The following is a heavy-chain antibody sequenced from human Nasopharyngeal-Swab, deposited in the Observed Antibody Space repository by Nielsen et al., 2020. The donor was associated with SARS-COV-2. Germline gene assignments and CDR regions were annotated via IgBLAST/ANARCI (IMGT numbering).Heavy chain of an antibody. CDR2: ISRTSST. Sequence: GESLKISCAASGFTFSSYGMHWVRQAPGKGLEWVSAISRTSSTYYADSVRGRFTVSRDNSKNTLYLQMNSLRVDDTALYYCADPPFSEYWGQGTLVTVSS. CDR1: GFTFSSYG. CDR3: ADPPFSEY. J-gene: IGHJ4*02. V-gene: IGHV3-23*01.